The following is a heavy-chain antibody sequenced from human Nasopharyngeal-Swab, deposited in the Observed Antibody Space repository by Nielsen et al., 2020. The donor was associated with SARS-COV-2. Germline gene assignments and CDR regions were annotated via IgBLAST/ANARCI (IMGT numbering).Heavy chain of an antibody. CDR1: GFTFDDYA. CDR3: AKDFFYGDAGDWYFDL. CDR2: ISWNSGSI. J-gene: IGHJ2*01. V-gene: IGHV3-9*01. D-gene: IGHD4-17*01. Sequence: SLKISCAASGFTFDDYAMHWVRQAPGKGLEWVSGISWNSGSIGYADSVKGRFTISRDNARNSLYLQMNSLRGEDTALYYCAKDFFYGDAGDWYFDLWGRGTLVTVSS.